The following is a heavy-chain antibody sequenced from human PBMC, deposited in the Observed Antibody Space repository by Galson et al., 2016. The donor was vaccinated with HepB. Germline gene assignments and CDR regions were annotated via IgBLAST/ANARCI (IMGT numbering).Heavy chain of an antibody. CDR2: TFYRSTWEN. J-gene: IGHJ6*02. D-gene: IGHD3-10*01. Sequence: CAISGDSVYNNGAAWVWIRQSPSRDLEWLGRTFYRSTWENHYAGSVKDRITISPDTPRNQFSLHLNSVTPEDTAVYYCARAVMLGRGMDVWGQGTTVTVSS. V-gene: IGHV6-1*01. CDR3: ARAVMLGRGMDV. CDR1: GDSVYNNGAA.